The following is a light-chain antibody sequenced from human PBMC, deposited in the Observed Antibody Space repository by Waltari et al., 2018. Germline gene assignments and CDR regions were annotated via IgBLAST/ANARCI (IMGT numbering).Light chain of an antibody. CDR3: HVWHSYSERVV. J-gene: IGLJ2*01. CDR2: DDF. Sequence: YVVAQPPSVSVAPGQTARITCGGDNIGRLSVHWYQQKPGQAPLLGVFDDFDRPSGIPERFSGSNLGNTATLTISAVEAGEEADYYCHVWHSYSERVVFGGGTRLVLL. V-gene: IGLV3-21*02. CDR1: NIGRLS.